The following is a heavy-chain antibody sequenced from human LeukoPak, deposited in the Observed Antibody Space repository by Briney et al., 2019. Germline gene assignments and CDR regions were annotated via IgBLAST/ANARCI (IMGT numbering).Heavy chain of an antibody. CDR1: GGSISSYY. CDR3: ARGGYSGPSLAFDI. V-gene: IGHV4-4*09. J-gene: IGHJ3*02. CDR2: IYTSGST. D-gene: IGHD5-12*01. Sequence: SETLSLTCTVSGGSISSYYWSWIRQPPGKGLEWIGYIYTSGSTNYNPSLKSRVTISVDTSKNQFSLKLSSVTAAGTAVYYCARGGYSGPSLAFDIWGQGTMVTVSS.